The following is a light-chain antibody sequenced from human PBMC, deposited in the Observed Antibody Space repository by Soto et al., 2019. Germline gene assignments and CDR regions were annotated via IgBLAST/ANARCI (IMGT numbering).Light chain of an antibody. CDR1: QNIHIN. V-gene: IGKV3-15*01. CDR2: GVT. Sequence: EIVMTQSPDTLSVSPGDTATLSCRSSQNIHINLAWYQQKPGQAPTLLIYGVTARAPGVPARFSGSGYGPDFTPTIRSVQSGDFGGFYCQQYEGWPRTFGLGTKVEIQ. CDR3: QQYEGWPRT. J-gene: IGKJ2*01.